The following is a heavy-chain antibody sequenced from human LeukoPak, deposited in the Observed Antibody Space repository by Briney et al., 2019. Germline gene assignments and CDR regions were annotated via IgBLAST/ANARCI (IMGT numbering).Heavy chain of an antibody. CDR3: ARGGVGSSWSPWWFDP. J-gene: IGHJ5*02. V-gene: IGHV1-2*02. Sequence: ASVKVSCKASGYTFTDYYIHWVRQAPGQGLEWMGWINPNSGGTNYAQKLQGRVTMTTDTSTSTAYMELRSLRSDDTAVYYCARGGVGSSWSPWWFDPWGQGTLVTVSS. D-gene: IGHD6-13*01. CDR2: INPNSGGT. CDR1: GYTFTDYY.